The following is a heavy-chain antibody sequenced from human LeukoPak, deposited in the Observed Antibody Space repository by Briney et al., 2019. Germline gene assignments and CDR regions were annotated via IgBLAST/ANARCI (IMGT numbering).Heavy chain of an antibody. CDR2: MNPKSGNT. Sequence: ASVKVSCNISGDTFTTYDINWVRQAPGQGLEWMGWMNPKSGNTVYAQKFQGRLTLTRDISISTAYMELSSLRSEDTAVYFCARAITIFDYYYMDVWGKGTTVTVSS. V-gene: IGHV1-8*01. D-gene: IGHD3-3*01. CDR3: ARAITIFDYYYMDV. J-gene: IGHJ6*03. CDR1: GDTFTTYD.